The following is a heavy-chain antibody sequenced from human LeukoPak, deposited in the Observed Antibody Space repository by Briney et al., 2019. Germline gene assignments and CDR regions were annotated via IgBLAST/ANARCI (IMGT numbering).Heavy chain of an antibody. V-gene: IGHV4-39*01. CDR2: IYYSGST. D-gene: IGHD6-13*01. CDR1: GGSISSSSYY. J-gene: IGHJ3*02. Sequence: PSETLSLTCTVSGGSISSSSYYWGWIRQPPGKGLEWIGSIYYSGSTYYNPSLKGRVTISVDTSKNQLSLKLSSVTAADTAVYYCARQGTAAARPGDAFDIWGQGTMGTVSS. CDR3: ARQGTAAARPGDAFDI.